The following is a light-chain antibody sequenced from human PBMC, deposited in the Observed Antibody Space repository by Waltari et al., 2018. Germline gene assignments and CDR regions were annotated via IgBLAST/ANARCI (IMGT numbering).Light chain of an antibody. V-gene: IGLV3-21*02. CDR2: DDD. Sequence: SYVLTQLSSMSVTPGQTARIVCGGRHIGTKAVHWYQRKAGQAPLLVLHDDDTRPSGIRDGFSGTNSGDTATLTISGVEAEDEADYFCQVWDSHTVVFGGGTNLTVL. CDR3: QVWDSHTVV. CDR1: HIGTKA. J-gene: IGLJ2*01.